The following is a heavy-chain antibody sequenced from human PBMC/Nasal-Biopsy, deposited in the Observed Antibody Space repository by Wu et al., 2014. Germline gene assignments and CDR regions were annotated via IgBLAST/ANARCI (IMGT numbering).Heavy chain of an antibody. J-gene: IGHJ4*02. Sequence: LVKPTQTLTLTCTLSGISLRTSGMCVSWIRQPPGKALEWLARIDWDDDEHYTTSLKTRLTISKDTSKNQVVLTMTNMDPLDTATYYCARKGPGADTTAPDYWGQGTLVTVSS. CDR3: ARKGPGADTTAPDY. CDR1: GISLRTSGMC. CDR2: IDWDDDE. V-gene: IGHV2-70*11. D-gene: IGHD1-1*01.